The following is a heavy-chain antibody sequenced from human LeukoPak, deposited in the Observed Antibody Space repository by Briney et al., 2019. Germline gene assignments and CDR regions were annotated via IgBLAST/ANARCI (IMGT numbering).Heavy chain of an antibody. D-gene: IGHD1-26*01. V-gene: IGHV3-23*01. CDR3: ARDPYNGNYGDSYYYYMDV. Sequence: GGSLRLSCAASGFTFSSNAMTWVRQAPGQGLECVSAITAGGDTTYYADSVKGRFTISRDNSRNTLYLQMNSLRAEDTAIYYCARDPYNGNYGDSYYYYMDVWGKGTTVTISS. CDR1: GFTFSSNA. J-gene: IGHJ6*03. CDR2: ITAGGDTT.